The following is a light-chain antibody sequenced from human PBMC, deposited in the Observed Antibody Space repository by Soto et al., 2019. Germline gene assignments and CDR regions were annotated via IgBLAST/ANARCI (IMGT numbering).Light chain of an antibody. CDR1: QSVSSN. Sequence: EIVSTQSPGTLSLSPGERATLSCRASQSVSSNLAWYQQKPGQAPRLLIYGASTRATGIPARFSGSGSGTEFTLTISSLQSDDFAVYHYHQDNNWRPTFGQGTRVEI. CDR2: GAS. V-gene: IGKV3-15*01. CDR3: HQDNNWRPT. J-gene: IGKJ5*01.